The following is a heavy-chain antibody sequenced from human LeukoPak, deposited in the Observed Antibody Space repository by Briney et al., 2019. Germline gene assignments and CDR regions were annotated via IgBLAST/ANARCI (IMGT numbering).Heavy chain of an antibody. J-gene: IGHJ1*01. V-gene: IGHV1-46*01. Sequence: ASVKVSCKASGYTFTSYYMHWVRQAPGQGLEWMGIINPSGGSTSYAQKFQGRVTMTRDTSISTAYMELSRLRSDDTAVYYCASYSSSWYAEYFQHWGQGTLVTVSS. CDR1: GYTFTSYY. CDR2: INPSGGST. D-gene: IGHD6-13*01. CDR3: ASYSSSWYAEYFQH.